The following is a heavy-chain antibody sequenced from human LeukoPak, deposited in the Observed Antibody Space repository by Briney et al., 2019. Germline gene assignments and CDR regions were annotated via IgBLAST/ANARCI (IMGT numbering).Heavy chain of an antibody. J-gene: IGHJ4*02. D-gene: IGHD3-10*01. CDR1: GDSISSGDFF. V-gene: IGHV4-31*03. CDR3: ARYFGAGSYYFDF. CDR2: IYYTGHT. Sequence: TLSLTCSVSGDSISSGDFFWSWIRQHPGKGLEWIGYIYYTGHTYYNPSLESRLVISVDTSKNQFSLNLTSVTAADSAVYYCARYFGAGSYYFDFWGQGTLVTVSS.